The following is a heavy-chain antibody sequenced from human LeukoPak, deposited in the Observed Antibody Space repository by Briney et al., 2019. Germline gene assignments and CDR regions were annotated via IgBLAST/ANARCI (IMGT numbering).Heavy chain of an antibody. J-gene: IGHJ4*02. CDR3: ASTYSGSYPLNFDY. D-gene: IGHD1-26*01. CDR2: IYYSGST. CDR1: GGSISSYY. Sequence: PSGTLSLTCTVSGGSISSYYWSWIRQPPGKGLEWIGYIYYSGSTSYNPSLKSRVTISVDTSKNQFSLKLSSVAAADTAVYYCASTYSGSYPLNFDYWGQGTLVTVSS. V-gene: IGHV4-59*01.